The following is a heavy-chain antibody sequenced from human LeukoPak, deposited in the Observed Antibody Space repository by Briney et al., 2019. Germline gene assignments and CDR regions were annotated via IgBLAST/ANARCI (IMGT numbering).Heavy chain of an antibody. CDR1: EFTFSSYE. V-gene: IGHV3-48*03. Sequence: GGSLRLSCAASEFTFSSYEMNWVRQAPGEGLEWVSYISSSGSTIYYADCVKGRFTISRDNAKNSLYLQMNSLRAEDTAVYYCARRDPYFDHWGQGTLVTVSS. J-gene: IGHJ4*02. CDR2: ISSSGSTI. CDR3: ARRDPYFDH.